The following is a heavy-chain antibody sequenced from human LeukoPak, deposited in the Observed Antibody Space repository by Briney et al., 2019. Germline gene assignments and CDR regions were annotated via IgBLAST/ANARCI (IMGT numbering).Heavy chain of an antibody. J-gene: IGHJ3*02. CDR3: ARAISRYFDWSRNPDAFDI. CDR2: IYTSGST. Sequence: SETLSLTCTVSGGSISSGSYYWSWIRQPAGKGLEWIGRIYTSGSTNYNPSLKSRVTISVDTSKNQFSLKLRSVTAADTAVYYCARAISRYFDWSRNPDAFDIWGQGTMVTVSS. V-gene: IGHV4-61*02. D-gene: IGHD3-9*01. CDR1: GGSISSGSYY.